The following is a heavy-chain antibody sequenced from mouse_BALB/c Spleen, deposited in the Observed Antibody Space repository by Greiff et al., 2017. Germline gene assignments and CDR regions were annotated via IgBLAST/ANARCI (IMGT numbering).Heavy chain of an antibody. J-gene: IGHJ2*01. CDR2: INPSNGRT. CDR3: ARYGSSYVFDY. CDR1: GYTFTSYW. D-gene: IGHD1-1*01. Sequence: QVQLQQPGAELVKPGASVKLSCKASGYTFTSYWMHWVKQRPGQGLEWIGEINPSNGRTNYNEKFKSKATLTVDKSSSTAYMQLSSLTSEDSAVYYGARYGSSYVFDYWGQGTTLTVSA. V-gene: IGHV1S81*02.